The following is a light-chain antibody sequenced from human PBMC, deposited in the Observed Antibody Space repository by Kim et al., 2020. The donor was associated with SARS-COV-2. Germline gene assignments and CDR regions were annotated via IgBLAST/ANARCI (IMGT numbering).Light chain of an antibody. CDR1: NIGSKS. J-gene: IGLJ3*02. Sequence: SYELTQPLSVSVAPGKTAWFICGGNNIGSKSVHWYQQKPGQAPVLVIYHDCDRPSEIPERFSGSNSGNTAILTISRVEAGVEDGDYCQVRATTSAHWVFG. V-gene: IGLV3-21*04. CDR2: HDC. CDR3: QVRATTSAHWV.